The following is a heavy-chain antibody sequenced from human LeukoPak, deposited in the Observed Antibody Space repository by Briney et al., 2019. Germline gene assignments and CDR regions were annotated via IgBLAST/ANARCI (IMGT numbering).Heavy chain of an antibody. Sequence: GGSLRLSCAASGFTFSSYAMSWVRQTPEKGLQWVSVISDSGGDTSYADSGKGRFTISRDNSKNTPYLQMNSLRAEDTAVYYCAKDDYYGSGSYYIGYYFDYWGQGTLVTVSS. V-gene: IGHV3-23*01. CDR1: GFTFSSYA. CDR3: AKDDYYGSGSYYIGYYFDY. D-gene: IGHD3-10*01. J-gene: IGHJ4*02. CDR2: ISDSGGDT.